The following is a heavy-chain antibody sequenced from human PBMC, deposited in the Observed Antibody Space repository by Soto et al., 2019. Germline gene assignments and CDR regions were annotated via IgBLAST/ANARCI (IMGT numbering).Heavy chain of an antibody. J-gene: IGHJ3*02. D-gene: IGHD3-3*01. V-gene: IGHV1-2*02. CDR3: ARGGGVGVAGSAAFDM. Sequence: QLHLVQSGAVVKKPGASVTVSCSASGYPVTAYYMHWVRQAPGRGLEWMGGINPATGAAKYTQIFQGGVTMTRDTSTSTVFMELSGLASEDTAVFYGARGGGVGVAGSAAFDMWGQGTVVTVSS. CDR1: GYPVTAYY. CDR2: INPATGAA.